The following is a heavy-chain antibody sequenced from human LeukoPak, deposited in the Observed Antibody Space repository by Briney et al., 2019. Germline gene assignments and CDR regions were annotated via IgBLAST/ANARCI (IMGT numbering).Heavy chain of an antibody. CDR2: IHRSGTT. V-gene: IGHV4-4*02. Sequence: SGTLSLTCAVSGGSISSSHWWSWVRQPPGKGLEWIGQIHRSGTTNYNPSLKSRVTMSLDKSMTQFSLNLISVTAADTAVYFCAKETDYSNPNYFNPWEPGTLVTVSS. CDR1: GGSISSSHW. D-gene: IGHD4-11*01. CDR3: AKETDYSNPNYFNP. J-gene: IGHJ5*02.